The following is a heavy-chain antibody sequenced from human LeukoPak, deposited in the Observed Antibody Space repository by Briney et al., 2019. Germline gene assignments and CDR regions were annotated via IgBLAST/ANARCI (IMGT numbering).Heavy chain of an antibody. CDR1: GGSFSAYY. V-gene: IGHV4-34*01. CDR3: ARGQERYFDWLLH. D-gene: IGHD3-9*01. Sequence: PSETLSLTCAVYGGSFSAYYWSWIRQPPGKGLEWIGEISHSGSTDYNPSLKSRVTISVDTSKNQLSLKLSSVTAADTAVYYCARGQERYFDWLLHWGQGTLVTVSS. CDR2: ISHSGST. J-gene: IGHJ1*01.